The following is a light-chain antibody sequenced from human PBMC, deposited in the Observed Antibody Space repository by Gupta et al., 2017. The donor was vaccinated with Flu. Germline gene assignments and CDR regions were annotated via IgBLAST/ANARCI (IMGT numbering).Light chain of an antibody. V-gene: IGLV3-25*02. J-gene: IGLJ3*02. CDR3: QSADSSGTYWV. Sequence: SYEVTQPPSVSVSPGQTARITCSGDALPKQYAYWYQQKPGQTPVLVIYKDSERPSGIPDRFSGSGSGTTVTLTISGVQAEDEADYHCQSADSSGTYWVFGGGTKLTVL. CDR1: ALPKQY. CDR2: KDS.